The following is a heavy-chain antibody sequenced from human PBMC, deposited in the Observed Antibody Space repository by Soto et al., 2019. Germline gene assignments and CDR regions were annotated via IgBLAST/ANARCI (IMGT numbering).Heavy chain of an antibody. J-gene: IGHJ4*02. V-gene: IGHV3-48*03. CDR1: GFTFSSYE. CDR2: ISSSGSTI. CDR3: ARDLDGDYAMY. Sequence: GGSLRLSCAASGFTFSSYEMNWVRQAPGKGLEWVSYISSSGSTIYYADSAKGRFTISRDNAKNSLYLQMNSLRAEDTAVYYCARDLDGDYAMYWGQGTLVTVSS. D-gene: IGHD4-17*01.